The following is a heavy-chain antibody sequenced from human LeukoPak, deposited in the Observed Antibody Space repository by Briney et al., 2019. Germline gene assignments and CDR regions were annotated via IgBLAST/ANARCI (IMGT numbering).Heavy chain of an antibody. V-gene: IGHV3-33*01. Sequence: GGSLRLSCAASGFTFSSYGMHWVRQAPGKGLEWVAVIWYDGSNKYYADSVKGRFTISRDNSKNTLYLRMNSLRAEDTAVYYCARDDCSSTSCYYYGMDVWGKGTTVTVSS. CDR3: ARDDCSSTSCYYYGMDV. CDR1: GFTFSSYG. CDR2: IWYDGSNK. D-gene: IGHD2-2*01. J-gene: IGHJ6*04.